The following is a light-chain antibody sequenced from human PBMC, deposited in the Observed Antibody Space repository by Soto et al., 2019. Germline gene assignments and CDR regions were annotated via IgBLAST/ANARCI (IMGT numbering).Light chain of an antibody. CDR1: RCNIERNS. Sequence: QSVRTQPPSASGTPGQRVTISCSGMRCNIERNSVNWYQQLPGTAPKLLIYGNNQRPSGVPDRFSASKSGTSASLAISGLQSEDEAEYYCAVWDDSLNGPAFGGGTKLTVL. CDR3: AVWDDSLNGPA. CDR2: GNN. J-gene: IGLJ2*01. V-gene: IGLV1-44*01.